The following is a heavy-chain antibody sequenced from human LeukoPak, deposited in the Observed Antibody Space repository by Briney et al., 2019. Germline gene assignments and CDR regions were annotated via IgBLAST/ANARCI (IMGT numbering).Heavy chain of an antibody. J-gene: IGHJ6*03. V-gene: IGHV3-23*01. CDR2: ISGSGGST. CDR1: GFTFRDYG. CDR3: AHRPAVAVTYYYYYMDV. D-gene: IGHD6-19*01. Sequence: PGGSLRLSCAASGFTFRDYGMSWVRQAPGKGLEWVSAISGSGGSTYYADSVKGRFTISRDNSKNTLYLQMNSLRAEDTAVCYCAHRPAVAVTYYYYYMDVWGKGTTVTVSS.